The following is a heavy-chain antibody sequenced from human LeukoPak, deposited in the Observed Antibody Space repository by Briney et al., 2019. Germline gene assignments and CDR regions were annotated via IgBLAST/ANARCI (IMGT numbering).Heavy chain of an antibody. Sequence: GGTLRLSCAASGFPLRSYGMAWVRQTPGKGLEWVSTISGSGSNTHYADSVKGRFTISRDNSKNTLYLQMNSLRAEDTAIYYCVKDVGGPTFFDYWGQETLVTVSS. CDR2: ISGSGSNT. V-gene: IGHV3-23*01. J-gene: IGHJ4*02. D-gene: IGHD1-26*01. CDR3: VKDVGGPTFFDY. CDR1: GFPLRSYG.